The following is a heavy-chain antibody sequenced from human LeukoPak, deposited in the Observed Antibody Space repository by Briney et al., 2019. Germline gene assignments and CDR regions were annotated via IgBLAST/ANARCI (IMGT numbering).Heavy chain of an antibody. CDR1: GGSFSGYY. Sequence: PSETLSLTCAVYGGSFSGYYWSWIRQPPGKGLEWIGEINHSGSTSYNPSLKSRVTISVDTSKNQFSLKLSSVTAADTAVYYCARGLPGSDTMVRGVMKGWFDPWGQGTLVTVSS. D-gene: IGHD3-10*01. V-gene: IGHV4-34*01. CDR3: ARGLPGSDTMVRGVMKGWFDP. J-gene: IGHJ5*02. CDR2: INHSGST.